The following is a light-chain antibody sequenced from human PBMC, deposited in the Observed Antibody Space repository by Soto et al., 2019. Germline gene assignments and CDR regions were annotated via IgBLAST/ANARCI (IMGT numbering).Light chain of an antibody. J-gene: IGLJ1*01. CDR3: SSYAGSNNYV. Sequence: QAVVTQPPSASGSPGQSVTISCTGTSSDVGGYNYVSWYQQHPGKAPKLMISEVSKRPSGVPDRFSGSKSGNTASLTVSGLQAEDEADYYCSSYAGSNNYVFGTGTKVTVL. V-gene: IGLV2-8*01. CDR2: EVS. CDR1: SSDVGGYNY.